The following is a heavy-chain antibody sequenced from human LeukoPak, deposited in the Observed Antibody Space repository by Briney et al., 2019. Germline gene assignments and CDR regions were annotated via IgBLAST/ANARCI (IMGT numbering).Heavy chain of an antibody. CDR2: INHSGST. D-gene: IGHD3-22*01. Sequence: PSETLSLTCAVYGGSFSGYYWSWIRQPPGKGLEWIGEINHSGSTNYNPSLKSRVTISVDTSKNQFSLKLSSVTAADTAVYYCARRNKRISMIVVVTRGPGGDLDYWGQGTLVTVSS. V-gene: IGHV4-34*01. CDR3: ARRNKRISMIVVVTRGPGGDLDY. CDR1: GGSFSGYY. J-gene: IGHJ4*02.